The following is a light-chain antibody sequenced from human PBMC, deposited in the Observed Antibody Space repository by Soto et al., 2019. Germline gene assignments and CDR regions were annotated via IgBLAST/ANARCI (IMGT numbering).Light chain of an antibody. CDR1: QSVSFSY. CDR2: GAS. V-gene: IGKV3D-20*02. J-gene: IGKJ5*01. CDR3: QQRLHWPIT. Sequence: EIVLTQSPGTLSLSPGERATLSCWASQSVSFSYLAWYQQKPGQAPRLLIYGASSRAAGIPNRFSGSGSGTDFTLTISRLEPEDFAVYYCQQRLHWPITFGQGTRLEIK.